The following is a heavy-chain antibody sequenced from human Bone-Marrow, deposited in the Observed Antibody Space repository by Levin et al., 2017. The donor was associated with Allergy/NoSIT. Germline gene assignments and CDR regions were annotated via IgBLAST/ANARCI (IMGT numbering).Heavy chain of an antibody. J-gene: IGHJ3*02. CDR1: GISVSTNY. D-gene: IGHD3-16*01. CDR3: AKNYQDYMKVDEGAFEM. V-gene: IGHV3-66*01. CDR2: IYSGDKT. Sequence: SCAASGISVSTNYINWVRQAPGKGLEWVSVIYSGDKTDYADSVKGRFTISRDISQNTVFLQMNSLRAEDTAVYYCAKNYQDYMKVDEGAFEMWGQGTLVNVS.